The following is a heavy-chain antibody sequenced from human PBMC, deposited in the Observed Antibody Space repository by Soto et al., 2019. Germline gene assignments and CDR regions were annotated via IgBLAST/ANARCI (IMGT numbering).Heavy chain of an antibody. J-gene: IGHJ4*02. CDR2: ISAYNGNT. V-gene: IGHV1-18*04. CDR1: WYTFTSYG. CDR3: AAYCGGDCYQFDY. Sequence: SGKVSFKVSWYTFTSYGISWVRQAPGQGLEWMGWISAYNGNTNYAQNLQGRVTMTTDTSTSTAYMELRSLRSDDTAVYSCAAYCGGDCYQFDYWGQGSLVTVSS. D-gene: IGHD2-21*02.